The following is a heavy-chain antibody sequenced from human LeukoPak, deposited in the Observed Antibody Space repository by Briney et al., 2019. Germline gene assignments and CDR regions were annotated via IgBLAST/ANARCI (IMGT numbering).Heavy chain of an antibody. D-gene: IGHD1-26*01. Sequence: GGSLRLSCAASGFTFSSYEMNWVRQAPGKGLEWVSYISSSGSTIYYADSVKGRFTISRDNAKNSLYLQMNSLRAEDTAVYYCARGVGATGDLYFDYWGQGTLVTVSS. V-gene: IGHV3-48*03. CDR1: GFTFSSYE. CDR3: ARGVGATGDLYFDY. CDR2: ISSSGSTI. J-gene: IGHJ4*02.